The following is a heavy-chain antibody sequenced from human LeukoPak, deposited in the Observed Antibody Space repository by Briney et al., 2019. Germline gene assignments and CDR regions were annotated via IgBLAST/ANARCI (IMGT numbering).Heavy chain of an antibody. J-gene: IGHJ4*02. Sequence: GGSLRLSCAASGFTFSSYSMNWVRQAPGKGLEWVSSISSSSSYIYYADSVKGRFTFSRDNAKNSLYLQMNSLRAEDTAVYYCARDSSDSSSNYDYWGQGTLVTVSS. CDR2: ISSSSSYI. CDR3: ARDSSDSSSNYDY. D-gene: IGHD6-6*01. V-gene: IGHV3-21*01. CDR1: GFTFSSYS.